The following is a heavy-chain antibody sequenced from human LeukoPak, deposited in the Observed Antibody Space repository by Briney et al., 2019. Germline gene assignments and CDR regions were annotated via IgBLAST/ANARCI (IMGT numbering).Heavy chain of an antibody. Sequence: GGSLRLSCAASGVIFSNYDMHWVRQAAGKGLEWVSGIGTAGDTYYPVSVKGRFTISRENAKNSLYLHMNSLSAGDTAMYYCASSPAYSSSWYAIDTWGQGTLVTVSS. J-gene: IGHJ5*02. V-gene: IGHV3-13*01. CDR3: ASSPAYSSSWYAIDT. D-gene: IGHD6-13*01. CDR1: GVIFSNYD. CDR2: IGTAGDT.